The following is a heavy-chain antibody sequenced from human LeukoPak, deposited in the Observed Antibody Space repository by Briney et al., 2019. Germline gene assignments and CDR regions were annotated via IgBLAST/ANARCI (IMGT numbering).Heavy chain of an antibody. V-gene: IGHV3-9*01. Sequence: QTGGSLRLSCAASGFPFDDYAMRWVRPAPGKGLEWVAGLRWSSGSIGYADSLKGRFTISRHNAKNSLYLQINSLRAEDTALYYCAKDMRGVDTALNYYYGMDVWGQGTTVTVSS. CDR2: LRWSSGSI. CDR3: AKDMRGVDTALNYYYGMDV. J-gene: IGHJ6*02. D-gene: IGHD5-18*01. CDR1: GFPFDDYA.